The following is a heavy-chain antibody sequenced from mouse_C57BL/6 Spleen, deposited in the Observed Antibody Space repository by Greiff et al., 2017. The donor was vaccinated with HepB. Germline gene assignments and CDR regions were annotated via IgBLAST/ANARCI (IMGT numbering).Heavy chain of an antibody. CDR1: GFTFSDYY. J-gene: IGHJ4*01. V-gene: IGHV5-16*01. CDR3: ARVFYDGYPYAMDY. Sequence: VMLVESEGGLVQPGSSMKLSCTASGFTFSDYYMAWVRQVPEKGLEWVANINYDGSSTYYLDSLKSRFIISRDNAKNILYLQMSSLKSEDTATYYCARVFYDGYPYAMDYWGQGTSVTVSS. D-gene: IGHD2-3*01. CDR2: INYDGSST.